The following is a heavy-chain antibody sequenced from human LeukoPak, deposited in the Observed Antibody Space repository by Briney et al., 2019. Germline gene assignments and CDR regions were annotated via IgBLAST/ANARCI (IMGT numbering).Heavy chain of an antibody. J-gene: IGHJ2*01. CDR1: GGSFSGYY. V-gene: IGHV4-31*11. CDR3: ARDGRWLGYWYFDL. Sequence: SETLSLTCAVYGGSFSGYYWSWIRQHPGKGLEWIGYIYYSGSTYYNPSLKSRVIISIDTSKNQFSLKLSSVTAADTAVYYCARDGRWLGYWYFDLWGRGTLVTVSS. CDR2: IYYSGST. D-gene: IGHD6-19*01.